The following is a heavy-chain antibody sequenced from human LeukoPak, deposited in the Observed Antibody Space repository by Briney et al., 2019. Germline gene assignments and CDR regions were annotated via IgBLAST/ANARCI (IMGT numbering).Heavy chain of an antibody. Sequence: GASVKVSCKASGYTFTRYYMHWVRQAPGQGLEWMGIINPSGGSTTYAQKFQGRVTMTRDTSTSTVYMELSSLRSEGTAVYYCAKDQCYKYCSSTTWGQGTLVTVSS. CDR3: AKDQCYKYCSSTT. V-gene: IGHV1-46*01. CDR1: GYTFTRYY. D-gene: IGHD2-2*01. J-gene: IGHJ5*02. CDR2: INPSGGST.